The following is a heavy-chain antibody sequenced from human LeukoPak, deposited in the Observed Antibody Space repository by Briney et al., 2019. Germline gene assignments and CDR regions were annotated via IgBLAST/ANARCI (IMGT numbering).Heavy chain of an antibody. CDR2: IYYSGST. D-gene: IGHD1-26*01. CDR1: GGSISSSGYY. V-gene: IGHV4-39*07. Sequence: PSETLSLTCTVSGGSISSSGYYWGWIRQPPGKGLEWIGSIYYSGSTYYNPSLKSRVTISVDTSKNQFSLKLSPVTAADTAVYYCARVRDEWEPLGFDIWGQGTMVTVSS. CDR3: ARVRDEWEPLGFDI. J-gene: IGHJ3*02.